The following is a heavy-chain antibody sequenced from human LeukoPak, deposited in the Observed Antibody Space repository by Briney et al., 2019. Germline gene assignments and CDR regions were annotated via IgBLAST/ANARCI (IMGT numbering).Heavy chain of an antibody. V-gene: IGHV3-23*01. CDR2: ISGSGGST. J-gene: IGHJ4*02. CDR1: GFTCSDYY. CDR3: AKVRSSSWFVDY. Sequence: GGSLRLSCAASGFTCSDYYMNWVRQAPGKGLEWVSAISGSGGSTYYADSVKGRFTISRDNSKNTLYLQMNSLRAEDTAVYYCAKVRSSSWFVDYWGQGTLVTVSS. D-gene: IGHD6-13*01.